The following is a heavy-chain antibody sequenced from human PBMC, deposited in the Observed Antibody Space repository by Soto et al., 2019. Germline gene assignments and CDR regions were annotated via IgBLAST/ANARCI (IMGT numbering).Heavy chain of an antibody. CDR3: ARENVLRYFDWPRGRRPIDY. J-gene: IGHJ4*02. D-gene: IGHD3-9*01. V-gene: IGHV4-31*03. CDR1: GGSISSNDFY. CDR2: IYYSGNT. Sequence: PSETLSLTCIVSGGSISSNDFYWSWIRQHPGKGLEWIGYIYYSGNTNYNPSLKSRVTILVDTSKNQFSLKLSSVTAADTAVYYCARENVLRYFDWPRGRRPIDYWGQGTLVTVSS.